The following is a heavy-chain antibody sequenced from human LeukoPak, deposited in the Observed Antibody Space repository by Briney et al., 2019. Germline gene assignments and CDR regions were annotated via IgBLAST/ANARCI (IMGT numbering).Heavy chain of an antibody. CDR1: GGSISSSSYY. D-gene: IGHD5-24*01. CDR2: IYYSGST. J-gene: IGHJ4*02. Sequence: SETLSLTCTVSGGSISSSSYYWGWIRQPPGKGLEWIGSIYYSGSTYYNPSLKSRVTISVDTSKNQFSLKLSSVTAADTAVYYCARGLHYRFDYWGQGTLVTVSS. CDR3: ARGLHYRFDY. V-gene: IGHV4-39*07.